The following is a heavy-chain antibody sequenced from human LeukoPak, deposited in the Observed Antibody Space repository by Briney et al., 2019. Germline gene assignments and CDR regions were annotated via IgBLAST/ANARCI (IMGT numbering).Heavy chain of an antibody. CDR2: TSSDSSHT. D-gene: IGHD3-22*01. Sequence: PGGSLRLSCAASGFTLSEFNYMSWIRQAPGKGLEWLSYTSSDSSHTNYAESVKGRFTISRDNAQNSLYLQMNSLRAEDTAVYYCASGGPHYYDTSGYYGIDYWGQGSLVTVSS. V-gene: IGHV3-11*06. CDR1: GFTLSEFNY. J-gene: IGHJ4*02. CDR3: ASGGPHYYDTSGYYGIDY.